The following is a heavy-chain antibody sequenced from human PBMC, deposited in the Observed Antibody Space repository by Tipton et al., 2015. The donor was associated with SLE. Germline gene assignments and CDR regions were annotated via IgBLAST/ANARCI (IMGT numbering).Heavy chain of an antibody. D-gene: IGHD1-1*01. J-gene: IGHJ4*02. CDR1: GGSVSSTGSY. V-gene: IGHV4-39*01. Sequence: TLSLTCTVSGGSVSSTGSYWGWIRQPPGKGLEWFGSIYSNGYTYYNPSLKSRVTISLDTSKNQFSLKLSSATAADTAVYYCARSKSQLDFDSWGQGTLVTVSS. CDR2: IYSNGYT. CDR3: ARSKSQLDFDS.